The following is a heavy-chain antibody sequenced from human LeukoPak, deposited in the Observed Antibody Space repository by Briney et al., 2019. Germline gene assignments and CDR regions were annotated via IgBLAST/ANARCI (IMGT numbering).Heavy chain of an antibody. CDR3: ARYCSSTSCTYYYYYGMDA. CDR1: GGSISSGGYY. D-gene: IGHD2-2*01. Sequence: PSQTLSLTCTVSGGSISSGGYYWSWIRQHPGKGLEWIGYINYSGSTYYNPSLKSRVTISVDTSKNQFSLKLSSVTAADTAVYYCARYCSSTSCTYYYYYGMDAWGKGSTVTVSS. V-gene: IGHV4-31*03. J-gene: IGHJ6*04. CDR2: INYSGST.